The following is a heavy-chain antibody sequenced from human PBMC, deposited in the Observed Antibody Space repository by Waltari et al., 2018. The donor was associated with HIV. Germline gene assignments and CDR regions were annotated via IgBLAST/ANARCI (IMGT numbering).Heavy chain of an antibody. J-gene: IGHJ4*02. CDR3: ARDRGPYGDYGLDY. D-gene: IGHD4-17*01. V-gene: IGHV1-18*01. CDR2: ISAYNGNT. Sequence: KFSCKASGYTFTSYVISWVRQAPGQGLEWMGWISAYNGNTNYAQKLQDRVTMTTDTSTSTAYMELRSLRSDDTAVYYCARDRGPYGDYGLDYWGQGTLVTVSS. CDR1: GYTFTSYV.